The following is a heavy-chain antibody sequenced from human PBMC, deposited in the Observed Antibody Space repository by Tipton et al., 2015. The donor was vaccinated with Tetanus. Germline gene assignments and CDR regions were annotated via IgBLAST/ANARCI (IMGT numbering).Heavy chain of an antibody. CDR1: GGSISSMSYY. D-gene: IGHD5-18*01. CDR3: ASSVGQLWF. Sequence: TLSLTCTVSGGSISSMSYYWGWIRQPPGKGLEWIGNIYYGGSAYYNPSLKGRVSISVDTSKNQFSLKLSSVTAAVTAVYYCASSVGQLWFWGQGSLVTVSS. V-gene: IGHV4-39*07. J-gene: IGHJ4*01. CDR2: IYYGGSA.